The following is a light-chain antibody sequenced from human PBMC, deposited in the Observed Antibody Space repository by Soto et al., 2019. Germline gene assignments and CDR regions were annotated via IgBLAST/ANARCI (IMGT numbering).Light chain of an antibody. V-gene: IGKV1-5*01. CDR2: DVS. CDR3: QQFNSYPIT. CDR1: QSIGDS. J-gene: IGKJ5*01. Sequence: DIQMTQSPSTLSSSLGDRVTITCGASQSIGDSLAWYQQKPGKAPYLLSSDVSSLERGVPSRFSGSGSGTDFTLTIGGLKTDDFATYYCQQFNSYPITFGQGTRLEIK.